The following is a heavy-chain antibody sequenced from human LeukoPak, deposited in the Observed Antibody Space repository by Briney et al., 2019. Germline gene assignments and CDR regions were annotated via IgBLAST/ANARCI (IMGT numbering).Heavy chain of an antibody. J-gene: IGHJ4*02. CDR2: IYTSGST. V-gene: IGHV4-61*02. D-gene: IGHD1-1*01. CDR3: ARTGFTKSIDY. CDR1: GGSISSGSYY. Sequence: SQTLSLTCTVSGGSISSGSYYWSWIRQPAGKGLEWIGRIYTSGSTNYNPSLKSRVTISVDTSKNQFSLKLSSVIAADTAVYYCARTGFTKSIDYWGQGTLVTVSS.